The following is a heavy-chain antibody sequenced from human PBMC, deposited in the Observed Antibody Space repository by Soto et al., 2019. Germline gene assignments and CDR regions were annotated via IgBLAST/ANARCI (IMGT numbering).Heavy chain of an antibody. CDR3: ARWMQLANYYYYGMDV. V-gene: IGHV5-10-1*01. Sequence: HGESLKISCKGSGYSFTSYWISWVRQMPGKGLEWMGRIDPSDSYTNYSPSFQGHVTISADKSISTAYLQWSSLKASDTAMYYCARWMQLANYYYYGMDVWGQGTTVTVSS. D-gene: IGHD5-18*01. J-gene: IGHJ6*02. CDR2: IDPSDSYT. CDR1: GYSFTSYW.